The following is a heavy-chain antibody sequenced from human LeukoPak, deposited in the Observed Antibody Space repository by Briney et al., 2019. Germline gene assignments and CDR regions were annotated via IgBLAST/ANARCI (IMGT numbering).Heavy chain of an antibody. Sequence: GSLRLSRAAFGFTFSSYDMNWVRQAPGKGLEWVSSLTTNSRYIYYADSVKGRFTISRDNEKNSLYLEMNTLRPEDTAVYYCARGGMTAIRIDAFTLWGQGTMVTVSS. D-gene: IGHD2-21*02. J-gene: IGHJ3*01. CDR3: ARGGMTAIRIDAFTL. CDR1: GFTFSSYD. CDR2: LTTNSRYI. V-gene: IGHV3-21*01.